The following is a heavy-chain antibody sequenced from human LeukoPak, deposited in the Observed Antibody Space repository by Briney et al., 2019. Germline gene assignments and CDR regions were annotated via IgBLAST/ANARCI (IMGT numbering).Heavy chain of an antibody. D-gene: IGHD2-2*01. CDR3: ARAPGYCSSTSCSDGFDP. Sequence: GASVKVSCKASGYTFTSYYMHWVRQAPGQGLEWMGIINPSGGSTSYAQKFQGRVTMTRDTSTSTVYMELSSLRSEDTAVYYCARAPGYCSSTSCSDGFDPWGQGTLVTVSS. J-gene: IGHJ5*02. V-gene: IGHV1-46*01. CDR2: INPSGGST. CDR1: GYTFTSYY.